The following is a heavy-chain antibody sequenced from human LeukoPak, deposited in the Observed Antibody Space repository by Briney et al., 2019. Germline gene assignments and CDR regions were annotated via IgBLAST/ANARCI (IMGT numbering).Heavy chain of an antibody. CDR1: GGSFSGYY. V-gene: IGHV3-7*01. Sequence: ETLSLTCAVYGGSFSGYYWSWVRQAPGKGLEWVANIKQDGSEKYYVDSVKGRFTISRDNAKNSLYLQMNSLRAEDTAVYYCAREGAYGSGSYSDYFDYWGQGTLVTVSS. CDR2: IKQDGSEK. J-gene: IGHJ4*02. D-gene: IGHD3-10*01. CDR3: AREGAYGSGSYSDYFDY.